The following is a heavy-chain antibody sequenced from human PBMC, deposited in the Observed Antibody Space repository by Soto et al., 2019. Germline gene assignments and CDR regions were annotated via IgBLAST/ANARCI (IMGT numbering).Heavy chain of an antibody. D-gene: IGHD2-2*03. Sequence: GGSLRLSCAASGFTFSSYAVHWVRQAPGKGLEWVAVISYDGSNKYYADSVKGRFTISRDNSKNTLYLQMNSLRAEDSAVYYCARGGYCSTSNSCYCYGMDVWGQGTTVTVSS. CDR1: GFTFSSYA. V-gene: IGHV3-30-3*01. J-gene: IGHJ6*02. CDR3: ARGGYCSTSNSCYCYGMDV. CDR2: ISYDGSNK.